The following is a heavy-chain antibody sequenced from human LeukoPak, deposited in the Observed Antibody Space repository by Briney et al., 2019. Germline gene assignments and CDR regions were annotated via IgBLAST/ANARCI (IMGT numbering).Heavy chain of an antibody. CDR1: GYSISSGYY. Sequence: SSETLSLTCTVSGYSISSGYYWGWIRQPPGKGLEWIGSIYHSGSTYYNPSLKSRVTISVDTSKNQFSLKLSSVTAADTAVYYCARVTRSSGWYVDYWGQGTLVTVSS. D-gene: IGHD6-19*01. J-gene: IGHJ4*02. CDR2: IYHSGST. CDR3: ARVTRSSGWYVDY. V-gene: IGHV4-38-2*02.